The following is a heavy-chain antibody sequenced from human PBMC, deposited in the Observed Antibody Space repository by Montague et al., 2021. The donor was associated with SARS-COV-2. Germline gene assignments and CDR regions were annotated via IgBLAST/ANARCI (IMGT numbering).Heavy chain of an antibody. Sequence: SETLSLTCAVSGGSISSRYWSFIRQPPGKGLEWIAYINYNGGTXXXPSXXXRVTISVDTSKNHFSLQLRSVTPADTAVYFCARATSVRGAVNWFDPWGQGALVTVSS. CDR1: GGSISSRY. D-gene: IGHD3-10*01. V-gene: IGHV4-59*11. CDR2: INYNGGT. CDR3: ARATSVRGAVNWFDP. J-gene: IGHJ5*02.